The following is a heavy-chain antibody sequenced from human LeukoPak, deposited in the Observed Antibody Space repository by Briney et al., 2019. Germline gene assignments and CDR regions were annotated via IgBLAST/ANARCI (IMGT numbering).Heavy chain of an antibody. D-gene: IGHD1-26*01. V-gene: IGHV3-21*01. CDR1: GFTFSSYS. J-gene: IGHJ4*02. CDR2: IRSSSSDI. Sequence: PGGSLRLSCAACGFTFSSYSMNWVRQAPGKGLEWVSFIRSSSSDIYYADSVKGRFTISRDNAKNSLYLQMDSLRAEDTAVYYCARVRSGSLDYWGQGTLVTLSS. CDR3: ARVRSGSLDY.